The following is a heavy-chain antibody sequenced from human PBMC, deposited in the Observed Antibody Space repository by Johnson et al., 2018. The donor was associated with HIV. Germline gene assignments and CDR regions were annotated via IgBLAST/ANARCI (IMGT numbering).Heavy chain of an antibody. V-gene: IGHV3-20*04. Sequence: VQLVESGGGVERPGGSLRLSCVGSGFIFDDYGMSWVRQVPGKGLEWVSGIDWTGASTGYAASVKGRFTIFRDSSKNTLYLQMNSLRAEDTAVYYCARDHDGQQLGFAFDIWGQGTMVTVSS. CDR3: ARDHDGQQLGFAFDI. D-gene: IGHD6-13*01. CDR1: GFIFDDYG. J-gene: IGHJ3*02. CDR2: IDWTGAST.